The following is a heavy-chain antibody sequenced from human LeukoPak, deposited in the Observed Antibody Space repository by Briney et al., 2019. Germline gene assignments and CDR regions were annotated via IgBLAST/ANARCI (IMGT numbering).Heavy chain of an antibody. V-gene: IGHV4-59*01. Sequence: SETLSLTCTVSGGSISSYYWSWIRQPPGKGLEWIGYIYYSGSTNYNPSLKSRVTISVDTSKNQFSLKLSSVTAADTAVYYCARGVSEYYYYYYMDVWGKGTTVTVSS. J-gene: IGHJ6*03. CDR2: IYYSGST. D-gene: IGHD5/OR15-5a*01. CDR1: GGSISSYY. CDR3: ARGVSEYYYYYYMDV.